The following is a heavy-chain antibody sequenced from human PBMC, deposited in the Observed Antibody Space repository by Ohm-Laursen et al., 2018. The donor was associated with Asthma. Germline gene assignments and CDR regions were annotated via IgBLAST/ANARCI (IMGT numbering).Heavy chain of an antibody. J-gene: IGHJ4*02. CDR2: MYYSGTT. D-gene: IGHD3-22*01. CDR3: ARGVFYYESTGYYFFDH. CDR1: GDSISNGGYY. Sequence: TLSLTCTVSGDSISNGGYYWSWIRQHPGKGLEWIGYMYYSGTTYYNPSLRSRVIISVDTSKNQFSLNLTSVTAADTAVYYCARGVFYYESTGYYFFDHWGQGALVTVSS. V-gene: IGHV4-31*03.